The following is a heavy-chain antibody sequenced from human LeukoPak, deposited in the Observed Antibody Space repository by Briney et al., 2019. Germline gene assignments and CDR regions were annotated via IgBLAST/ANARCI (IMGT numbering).Heavy chain of an antibody. D-gene: IGHD3-22*01. CDR3: ARQYYHDSSGYPFDY. J-gene: IGHJ4*02. CDR2: ISSSSSYI. Sequence: GGSLRLSCAASGFTFSDYYMTWIRQAPGKGLEWVSSISSSSSYIYYADSVKGRFTISRDNAKNSLYLQMNSLRAEDTAVYYCARQYYHDSSGYPFDYWGQGTLVTVSS. V-gene: IGHV3-11*06. CDR1: GFTFSDYY.